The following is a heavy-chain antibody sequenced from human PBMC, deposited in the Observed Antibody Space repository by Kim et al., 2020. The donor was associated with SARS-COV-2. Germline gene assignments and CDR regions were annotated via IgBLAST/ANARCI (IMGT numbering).Heavy chain of an antibody. D-gene: IGHD3-22*01. V-gene: IGHV1-18*01. CDR1: GYTFTSYG. CDR3: ARVYYDSSGAPAHYYYGMDV. CDR2: ISAYNGNT. Sequence: ASVKVSCKASGYTFTSYGISWVRQAPGQGLEWMGWISAYNGNTNYAQKLQGRVTMTTDTSTSTAYMELRSLRSDDTAVYYCARVYYDSSGAPAHYYYGMDVWGQGTTVTVSS. J-gene: IGHJ6*02.